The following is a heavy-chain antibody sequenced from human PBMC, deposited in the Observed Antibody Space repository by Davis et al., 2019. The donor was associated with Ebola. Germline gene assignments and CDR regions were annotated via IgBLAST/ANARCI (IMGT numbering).Heavy chain of an antibody. CDR2: IYPGDSPT. D-gene: IGHD2-2*01. V-gene: IGHV5-51*01. Sequence: PGGSLRLSCKGSGYTFTNYWIGWVRQMPGKGLEWMGIIYPGDSPTRYSPSFQGQVSISVDKSINTAYLQWSSLKASDTAMYYCTRRPYCSSTVCYGRVWFDPWGQGTLVTVSS. J-gene: IGHJ5*02. CDR3: TRRPYCSSTVCYGRVWFDP. CDR1: GYTFTNYW.